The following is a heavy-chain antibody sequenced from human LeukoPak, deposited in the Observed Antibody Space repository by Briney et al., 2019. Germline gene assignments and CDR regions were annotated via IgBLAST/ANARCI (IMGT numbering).Heavy chain of an antibody. Sequence: PSETLSLTCTVSGGSISSYYWSWIRQPPGKGLEWIGYIYYSGSTNYNPSLKSRVTISVDTSKNQFSLKLSSVTAADTAVYYCARGGGEGYCSSTSCYPDAFDIWGQGTMVTVSS. CDR1: GGSISSYY. D-gene: IGHD2-2*01. J-gene: IGHJ3*02. CDR3: ARGGGEGYCSSTSCYPDAFDI. V-gene: IGHV4-59*01. CDR2: IYYSGST.